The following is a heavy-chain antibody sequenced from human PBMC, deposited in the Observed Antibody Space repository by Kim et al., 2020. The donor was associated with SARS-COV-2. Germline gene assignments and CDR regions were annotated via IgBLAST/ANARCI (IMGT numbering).Heavy chain of an antibody. CDR3: ARARAYSGYDLGAWDYYDGSAPISDLGF. Sequence: ASVKVSCKASGYTFTGYYMHWVRQAPGQGLEWMGWINPNSGGTNYAQKFQGWVTMTRDTSISTAYMELSRLRSDDTAVYDCARARAYSGYDLGAWDYYDGSAPISDLGFWGQGTLVTVSS. J-gene: IGHJ4*02. V-gene: IGHV1-2*04. CDR2: INPNSGGT. CDR1: GYTFTGYY. D-gene: IGHD5-12*01.